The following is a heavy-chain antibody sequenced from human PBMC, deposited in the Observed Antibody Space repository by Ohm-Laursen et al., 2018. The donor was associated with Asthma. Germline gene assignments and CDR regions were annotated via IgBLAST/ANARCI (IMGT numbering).Heavy chain of an antibody. CDR3: ARRTSYGDHDAMDI. D-gene: IGHD4-17*01. Sequence: GSLRLSCTASGFTFDDYAMHWVRQAPGKGLEWVSGINWSGQSTGYADSVKGRFTISRDNAKNTLYLEINSLRDEDTALYQCARRTSYGDHDAMDIWGQGTMVTVSS. CDR2: INWSGQST. J-gene: IGHJ3*02. CDR1: GFTFDDYA. V-gene: IGHV3-20*01.